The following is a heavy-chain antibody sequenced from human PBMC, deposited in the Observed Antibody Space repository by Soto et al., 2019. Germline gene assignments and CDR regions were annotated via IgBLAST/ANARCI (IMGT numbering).Heavy chain of an antibody. V-gene: IGHV4-34*01. D-gene: IGHD2-15*01. Sequence: SETLSLTCAVYGGSFSGYYWSWIRQPPGKGLEWIGEINHSGSTNYNPSLKSRVTISVDTSKNQFSLKLSSVTAADTAVYYCARRTLGLLLYKWFDPWGQGTLVTVSS. CDR1: GGSFSGYY. CDR2: INHSGST. CDR3: ARRTLGLLLYKWFDP. J-gene: IGHJ5*02.